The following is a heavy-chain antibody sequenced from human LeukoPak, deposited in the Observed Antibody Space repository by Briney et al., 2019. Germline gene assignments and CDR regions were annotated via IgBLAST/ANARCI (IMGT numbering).Heavy chain of an antibody. Sequence: GRSLRLSCAASGFSFSDVWTSWVSQIPGKGMEWVGRIESKTDGGTTDYAAPVKGRFTISRDDSTNTLYLQMNSLKSEDTAVYYCTTYGSGRKFDYWGQGILVTVSS. CDR3: TTYGSGRKFDY. CDR1: GFSFSDVW. D-gene: IGHD3-10*01. CDR2: IESKTDGGTT. V-gene: IGHV3-15*04. J-gene: IGHJ4*02.